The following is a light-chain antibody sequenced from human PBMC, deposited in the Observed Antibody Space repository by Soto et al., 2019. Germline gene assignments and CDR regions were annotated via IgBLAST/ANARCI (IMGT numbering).Light chain of an antibody. CDR1: QSVDIN. J-gene: IGKJ1*01. V-gene: IGKV3-15*01. CDR2: GAS. CDR3: QQYRNWPRT. Sequence: EIVLTQSPATLSVSPGERVTLSCRASQSVDINVAWYQQKPGQAPRLLIYGASTRATDMPGRFSGRGSGTEFTLTISSLQSEDFAVYYCQQYRNWPRTVGQGTNVDIK.